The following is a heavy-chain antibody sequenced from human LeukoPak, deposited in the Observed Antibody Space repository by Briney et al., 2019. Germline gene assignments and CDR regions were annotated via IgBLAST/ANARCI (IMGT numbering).Heavy chain of an antibody. J-gene: IGHJ4*02. D-gene: IGHD3-9*01. V-gene: IGHV3-21*01. CDR3: ARDPMTGTFDY. CDR2: ISSSSYI. CDR1: GFTFSSYS. Sequence: GGSLRLSCAASGFTFSSYSMNWVRQAPGKGLEWVSSISSSSYIYYAESVKGRFTISRDNAKNSLYLQMNSLRAEDTAVYYCARDPMTGTFDYWGQGTLVTVSS.